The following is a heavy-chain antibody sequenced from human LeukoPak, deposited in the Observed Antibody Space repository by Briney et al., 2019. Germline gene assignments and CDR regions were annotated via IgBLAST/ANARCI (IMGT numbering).Heavy chain of an antibody. V-gene: IGHV3-30*02. CDR2: IRYDGSNK. J-gene: IGHJ4*02. CDR3: AKGGSGSYYGDIGY. CDR1: GFTFSSYS. D-gene: IGHD1-26*01. Sequence: GGSLRLSCAASGFTFSSYSMNWVRQAPGKGLEWAAFIRYDGSNKYYADSVKGRFTISRDNSKNTLYLQMNSLRAEDTAVYYCAKGGSGSYYGDIGYWGQGTLVTVSS.